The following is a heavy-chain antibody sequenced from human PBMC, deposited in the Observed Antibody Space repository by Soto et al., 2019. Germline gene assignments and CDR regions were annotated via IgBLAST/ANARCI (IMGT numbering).Heavy chain of an antibody. CDR2: ISPYDDST. V-gene: IGHV1-18*01. CDR1: GYTFIRYG. J-gene: IGHJ6*02. CDR3: ARGGYYDYNWVKLRHYGLDV. D-gene: IGHD3-16*01. Sequence: QVQLVQSAGEMKKPGASVQVSCKASGYTFIRYGITWVRQAPGQGFDWMGWISPYDDSTIYAQKLPGRVTMTADTSTRIVILTLRGLKSDDTALYYCARGGYYDYNWVKLRHYGLDVWGQGTSVTVSS.